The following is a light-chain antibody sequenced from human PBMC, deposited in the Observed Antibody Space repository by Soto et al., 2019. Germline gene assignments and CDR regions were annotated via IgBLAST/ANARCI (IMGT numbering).Light chain of an antibody. J-gene: IGLJ1*01. Sequence: QSALTQPPSAFGTPGQRVTISCSGSSSNIGSNYVYWYQQLPGTAPKLLIYRNNQRPSGVPDRFSGSKSGTSASLAISGLRSEDEADYYCAAWDDSLSGPSYVFGTGTKVTVL. V-gene: IGLV1-47*01. CDR3: AAWDDSLSGPSYV. CDR1: SSNIGSNY. CDR2: RNN.